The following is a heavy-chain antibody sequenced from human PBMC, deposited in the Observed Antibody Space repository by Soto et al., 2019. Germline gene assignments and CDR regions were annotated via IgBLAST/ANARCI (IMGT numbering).Heavy chain of an antibody. V-gene: IGHV3-64*01. J-gene: IGHJ6*03. CDR3: AVSFEGATTYYYYYYMDV. CDR1: GFTFSNYE. CDR2: ISNNGAHT. Sequence: PGGSLRLSCAASGFTFSNYEMHWVRQAPGKGLEYVSGISNNGAHTDYAKSVKGRFTISRDNSENTLYLQMGSLRAEDMALYYCAVSFEGATTYYYYYYMDVWGKGTTVTVSS. D-gene: IGHD1-26*01.